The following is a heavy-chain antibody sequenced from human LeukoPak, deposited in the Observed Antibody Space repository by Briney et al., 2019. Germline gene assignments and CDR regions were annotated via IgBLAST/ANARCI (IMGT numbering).Heavy chain of an antibody. CDR1: GFTFSSYS. Sequence: GGSLRLSCAASGFTFSSYSMNWVRQAPGKGLEWVAVISYDGSNKYYADSVKGRFTISRDNSKNTLYLQMNSLRAEDTAVYYCARGRLYCSSTSCYTGAYYYYYMDVWGKGTTVTVSS. CDR3: ARGRLYCSSTSCYTGAYYYYYMDV. J-gene: IGHJ6*03. D-gene: IGHD2-2*02. CDR2: ISYDGSNK. V-gene: IGHV3-30*03.